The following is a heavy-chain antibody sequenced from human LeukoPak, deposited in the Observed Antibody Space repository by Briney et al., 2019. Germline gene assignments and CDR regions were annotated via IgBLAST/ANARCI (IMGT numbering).Heavy chain of an antibody. J-gene: IGHJ3*02. CDR1: GGSFSGYY. CDR2: INHSGST. V-gene: IGHV4-34*01. CDR3: ARSRSRLRAFDI. Sequence: QPSETLSLTCAVYGGSFSGYYWSWIRQPPGKGLEWIGEINHSGSTNYNPSLKSRVTISVDTSKNQFSLKLSSVTAADTAVYYCARSRSRLRAFDIWGQGTMVTVSS.